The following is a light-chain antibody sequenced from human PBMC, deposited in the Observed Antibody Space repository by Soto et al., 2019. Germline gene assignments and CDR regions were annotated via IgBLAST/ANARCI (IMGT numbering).Light chain of an antibody. CDR1: QSVSSY. J-gene: IGKJ2*01. Sequence: EIVLTQSPATLSLSPGERATLSCRASQSVSSYLAWYQQIPGQAPRLLIYDSSNRATGIPARFSGSGSVTDFTLTLSSLEPEDFPVYYCKLRSNWHDTFGQGTTLEIK. V-gene: IGKV3-11*01. CDR2: DSS. CDR3: KLRSNWHDT.